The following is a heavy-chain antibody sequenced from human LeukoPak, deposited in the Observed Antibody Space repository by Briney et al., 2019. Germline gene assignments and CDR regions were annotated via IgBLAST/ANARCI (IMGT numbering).Heavy chain of an antibody. D-gene: IGHD3-22*01. V-gene: IGHV3-11*01. CDR3: ARGGLGYYYDSSGPGNDAFDI. CDR1: GFTFNDYY. CDR2: ISSSGNTI. J-gene: IGHJ3*02. Sequence: GGSLRLSCAASGFTFNDYYMSWIRQAPGKGLEWVSYISSSGNTINYADSVKGRFTISRDNAKNSLYLQMNSLRAEDTAVYYCARGGLGYYYDSSGPGNDAFDIWGQGTMVTVSS.